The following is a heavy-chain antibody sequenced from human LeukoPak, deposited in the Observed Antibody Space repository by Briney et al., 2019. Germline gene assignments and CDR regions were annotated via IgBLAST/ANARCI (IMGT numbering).Heavy chain of an antibody. J-gene: IGHJ5*02. CDR2: IYYSGST. Sequence: SETLSLTCAVSGGSISSGGYSWSWIRQPPGKGLEWIGYIYYSGSTNYNPSLKSRVTISVDTSKNQFSLKLSSVTAADTAVYYCARAKGIAARGGFDPWGQGTLVTVSS. V-gene: IGHV4-61*08. D-gene: IGHD6-6*01. CDR1: GGSISSGGYS. CDR3: ARAKGIAARGGFDP.